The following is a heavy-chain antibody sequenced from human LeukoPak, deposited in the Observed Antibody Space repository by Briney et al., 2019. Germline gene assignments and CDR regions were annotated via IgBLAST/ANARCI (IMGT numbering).Heavy chain of an antibody. Sequence: SETLSLTCTVSGGSISGSSYYWGWIRQPPGKGLEWIGSIYYSGTTYDNPSLKSRVTISVDTSKNHFSLKLSSVTATDTAVYYCARHTDYRGVDLWGQGTLVTVSS. V-gene: IGHV4-39*01. CDR2: IYYSGTT. J-gene: IGHJ5*02. CDR3: ARHTDYRGVDL. D-gene: IGHD3-10*01. CDR1: GGSISGSSYY.